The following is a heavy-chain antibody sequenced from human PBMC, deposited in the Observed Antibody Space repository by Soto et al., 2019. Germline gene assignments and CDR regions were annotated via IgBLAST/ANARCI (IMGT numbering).Heavy chain of an antibody. D-gene: IGHD3-16*02. J-gene: IGHJ4*02. CDR1: GGSISSGDYY. Sequence: QVQLQESGPGLVKPSQTLSLTCTVSGGSISSGDYYWSWIRQPPGKGLEWIGYIYYSGSTYYNPSLNSRVTISVDTSKNQFSLKLSSVTAADTAVYYCARQGGVTFGGVIVEDYWGQGTLVTVSS. V-gene: IGHV4-30-4*01. CDR3: ARQGGVTFGGVIVEDY. CDR2: IYYSGST.